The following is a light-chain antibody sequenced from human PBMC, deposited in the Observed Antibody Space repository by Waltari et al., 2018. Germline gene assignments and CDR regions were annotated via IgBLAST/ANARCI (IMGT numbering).Light chain of an antibody. J-gene: IGLJ3*02. CDR2: DDN. V-gene: IGLV1-51*02. Sequence: QSLLTQPPSLSAAPGQRVTIYCSGTSPNIGGNDVFWYQQFPGKAPRLLVYDDNGRPAGIPALFSGSKSATSASLAISRLQTGDEADYYCGTWDSSLAVWMFGGGTRLTVL. CDR3: GTWDSSLAVWM. CDR1: SPNIGGND.